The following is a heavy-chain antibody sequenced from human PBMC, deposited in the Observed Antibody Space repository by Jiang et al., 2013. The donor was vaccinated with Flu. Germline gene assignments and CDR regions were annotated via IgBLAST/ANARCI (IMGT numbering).Heavy chain of an antibody. J-gene: IGHJ4*02. Sequence: GSISSYYWSWIRQPPGKGLEWIGYIHSSGSTNYNPSLKGRVTISVDTSKNQFSLNLSSVTTADTAVYYCARVTSTSGRYHYFDYWGQGSLVTVSS. CDR3: ARVTSTSGRYHYFDY. CDR1: GSISSYY. V-gene: IGHV4-59*01. CDR2: IHSSGST. D-gene: IGHD6-19*01.